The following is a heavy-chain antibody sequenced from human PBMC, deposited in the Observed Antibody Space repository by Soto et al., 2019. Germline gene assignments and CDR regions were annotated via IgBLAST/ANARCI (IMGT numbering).Heavy chain of an antibody. CDR3: AKDRAYYDFWSGPFDY. D-gene: IGHD3-3*01. J-gene: IGHJ4*02. V-gene: IGHV3-9*01. CDR2: ISWNSGSI. CDR1: GFTFDDYA. Sequence: PGGSLRLSCAASGFTFDDYAMHWVRQAPGKGLEWVSGISWNSGSIGYADSVKGRFTISRDNAKNSLYLQMNSLRAEDTALYYCAKDRAYYDFWSGPFDYWGQGTLVTVSS.